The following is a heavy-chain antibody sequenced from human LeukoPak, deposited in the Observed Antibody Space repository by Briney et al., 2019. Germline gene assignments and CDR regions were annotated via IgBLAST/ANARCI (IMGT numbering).Heavy chain of an antibody. CDR2: ISGRGGST. Sequence: GGSLRLSCAAAGFSFNNYAMTWVRQAPGQGLEWVSSISGRGGSTYYADSVKGRFTISRDNSKNTLYLQMNSLRAEDTAVYYCARGALLWFGELSAFDIWGQGTMVTVSS. D-gene: IGHD3-10*01. CDR3: ARGALLWFGELSAFDI. V-gene: IGHV3-23*01. CDR1: GFSFNNYA. J-gene: IGHJ3*02.